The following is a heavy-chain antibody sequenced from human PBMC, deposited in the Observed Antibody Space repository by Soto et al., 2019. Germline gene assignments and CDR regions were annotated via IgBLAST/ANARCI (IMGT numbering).Heavy chain of an antibody. CDR3: AREARDNGDYVGVYYFDY. D-gene: IGHD4-17*01. Sequence: QVQLVQSGAEVKKPGSSVKVSCKSSGGTFSSYAISWVRQAPGQGLEWMGGIIPIFGTANYAQKFQGRVTITADESTSTAYMELSSLRSEDTAVYYCAREARDNGDYVGVYYFDYWGQGTLVTVSS. V-gene: IGHV1-69*01. CDR2: IIPIFGTA. CDR1: GGTFSSYA. J-gene: IGHJ4*02.